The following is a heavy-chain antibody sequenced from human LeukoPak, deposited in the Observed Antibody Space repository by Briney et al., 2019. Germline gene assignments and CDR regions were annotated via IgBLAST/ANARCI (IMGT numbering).Heavy chain of an antibody. CDR3: ARDLHYAFDI. CDR2: ISGSGGST. D-gene: IGHD3-10*01. J-gene: IGHJ3*02. CDR1: GFTFSSYA. Sequence: GGSLRLSCAASGFTFSSYAMTWVRQPPRKGLEWVSAISGSGGSTHYADSVKGRFTISRDNSKNTLYLQMNSLRAEDTAVYYCARDLHYAFDIWGQGTMVTASS. V-gene: IGHV3-23*01.